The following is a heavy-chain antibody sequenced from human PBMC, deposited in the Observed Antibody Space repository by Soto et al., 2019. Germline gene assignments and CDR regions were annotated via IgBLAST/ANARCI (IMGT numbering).Heavy chain of an antibody. Sequence: GASVKVSCKASGFTFTSSAVQWVRQARGQRLEWIGWIVVGSGNTNYAQKFQERVTITRDMSTSPAYMELSSLRSEDTAVYYCAAFPREMYSYGGRYYFDYWGQGTLVTVSS. D-gene: IGHD5-18*01. CDR1: GFTFTSSA. V-gene: IGHV1-58*01. CDR3: AAFPREMYSYGGRYYFDY. CDR2: IVVGSGNT. J-gene: IGHJ4*02.